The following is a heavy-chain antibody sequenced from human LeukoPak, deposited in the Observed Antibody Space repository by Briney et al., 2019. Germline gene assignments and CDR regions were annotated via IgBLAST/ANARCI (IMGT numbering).Heavy chain of an antibody. CDR1: GYSINSGYY. V-gene: IGHV4-38-2*02. CDR3: ARGGTVTTPNAFDI. J-gene: IGHJ3*02. CDR2: IYHSGST. Sequence: SESLSLTCTVSGYSINSGYYWGWIRQPPGKGLEWIGSIYHSGSTYYNPSLKSRVTISVDTSKNQFSLKLSSVTAADTAVYYCARGGTVTTPNAFDIWGQGTMVTVSS. D-gene: IGHD4-17*01.